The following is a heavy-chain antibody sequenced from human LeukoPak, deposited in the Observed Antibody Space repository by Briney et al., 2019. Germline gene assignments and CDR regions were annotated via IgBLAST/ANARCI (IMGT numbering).Heavy chain of an antibody. Sequence: PSETLSLTCTVSSGSINTSGYFWGWIRQTPGKGLEWIGSIGNMYYSGNTYYNPSLKSRVTISVDTSKNQFSLRLSSVTAADTAVYYCARLRFFRYGSGGDWGQGTLVTVSS. J-gene: IGHJ4*02. CDR3: ARLRFFRYGSGGD. CDR1: SGSINTSGYF. V-gene: IGHV4-39*01. D-gene: IGHD3-10*01. CDR2: IGNMYYSGNT.